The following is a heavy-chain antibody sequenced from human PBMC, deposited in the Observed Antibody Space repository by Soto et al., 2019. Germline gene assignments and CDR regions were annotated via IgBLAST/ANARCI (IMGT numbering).Heavy chain of an antibody. D-gene: IGHD6-6*01. J-gene: IGHJ6*02. CDR1: GFTFSTYW. Sequence: EVQLVESGGGLVQPGGSLRLSCAASGFTFSTYWMHWVRQARGKGLVWVSRINSDGSSTGYADSVKGRFTISRDNAKNTLYLQMNSLRVEDTAVYYCARRPKDYGMDVWGQGTTVTVSS. V-gene: IGHV3-74*01. CDR2: INSDGSST. CDR3: ARRPKDYGMDV.